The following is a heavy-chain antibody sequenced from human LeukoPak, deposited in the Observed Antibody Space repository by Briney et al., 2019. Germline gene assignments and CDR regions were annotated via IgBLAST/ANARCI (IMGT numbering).Heavy chain of an antibody. D-gene: IGHD6-13*01. Sequence: PSETLSLTCTVSGGSISSSSYYWGWIRQPPGTGLEWIGSIYYSGSTYYNPSLKSRVTISVDTSKNQFSLKLSSVTAADTAVYYCAGAAAGPVVLFDYWGQGTLVTVSS. J-gene: IGHJ4*02. V-gene: IGHV4-39*01. CDR2: IYYSGST. CDR1: GGSISSSSYY. CDR3: AGAAAGPVVLFDY.